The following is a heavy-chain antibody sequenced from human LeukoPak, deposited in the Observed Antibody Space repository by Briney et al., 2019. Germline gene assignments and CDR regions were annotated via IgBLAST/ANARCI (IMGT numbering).Heavy chain of an antibody. J-gene: IGHJ5*02. CDR3: ARDLSLSLVRGIIISGLDP. V-gene: IGHV4-61*08. D-gene: IGHD3-10*01. CDR1: GGSISGDYY. Sequence: TSETLSLTCTVSGGSISGDYYWTWFRQPPGKGLEWIGFIHYGGSTNYNPSLKSRLTISVDTSKNQFSLKLTSLTAADTAVYYCARDLSLSLVRGIIISGLDPWGQGTLVTVSS. CDR2: IHYGGST.